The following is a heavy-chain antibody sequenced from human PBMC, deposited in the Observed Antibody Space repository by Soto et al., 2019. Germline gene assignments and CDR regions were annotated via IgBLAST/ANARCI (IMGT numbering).Heavy chain of an antibody. CDR3: ARGQINYDFWSGYYSNYYYGMDV. J-gene: IGHJ6*02. CDR2: IIPIFGTA. V-gene: IGHV1-69*05. CDR1: GGTFSGYA. Sequence: SVKVSCKASGGTFSGYAISWVRQAPGQGLEWMGGIIPIFGTANYAQKFQGRVTMTRNTSISTAYMELSSLRSEDTAVYYCARGQINYDFWSGYYSNYYYGMDVWGQGTTVTVSS. D-gene: IGHD3-3*01.